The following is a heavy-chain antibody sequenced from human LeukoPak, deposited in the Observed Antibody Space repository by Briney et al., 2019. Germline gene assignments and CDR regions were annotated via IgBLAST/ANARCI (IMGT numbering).Heavy chain of an antibody. Sequence: GGSLGLSCAASGFTFSSYGMHWVRQAPGKGLEWVAFIRYDGSNKYYADSVKGRFTISRDNSKNTLYLQMNSLRAEDTAVYYCAKDFNNYYGSGSLDYWGQGTLVTVSS. V-gene: IGHV3-30*02. CDR1: GFTFSSYG. J-gene: IGHJ4*02. D-gene: IGHD3-10*01. CDR3: AKDFNNYYGSGSLDY. CDR2: IRYDGSNK.